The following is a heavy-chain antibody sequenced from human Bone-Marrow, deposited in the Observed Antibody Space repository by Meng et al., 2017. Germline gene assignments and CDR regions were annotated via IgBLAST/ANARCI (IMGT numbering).Heavy chain of an antibody. V-gene: IGHV3-30*04. J-gene: IGHJ4*02. Sequence: GESLKISCAASGFTFSSYAMHWVRQAPGKGLEWVAVISYDGSNKYYADSVKGRFTISRDNSKNTLYLQMNSLRAEDTAVYYCAKLHWPVDYWGQGTLVTVSS. CDR2: ISYDGSNK. D-gene: IGHD2-8*02. CDR3: AKLHWPVDY. CDR1: GFTFSSYA.